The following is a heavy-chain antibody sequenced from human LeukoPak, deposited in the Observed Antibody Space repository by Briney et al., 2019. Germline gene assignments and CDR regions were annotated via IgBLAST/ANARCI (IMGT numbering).Heavy chain of an antibody. V-gene: IGHV3-21*01. J-gene: IGHJ4*02. Sequence: PGGSLRLSCAASGFTFSTYDMNWVRQAPGKGLEWVSSISSRSSSIYYADSVKGRFTISRDNAKNSLYLQMNSLRAEDTAVYYCAREGRWYNFDYWGQGTLVTVSS. D-gene: IGHD6-13*01. CDR2: ISSRSSSI. CDR3: AREGRWYNFDY. CDR1: GFTFSTYD.